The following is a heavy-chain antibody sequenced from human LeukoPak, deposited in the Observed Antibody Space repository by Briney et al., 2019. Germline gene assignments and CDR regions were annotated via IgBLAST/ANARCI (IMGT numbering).Heavy chain of an antibody. J-gene: IGHJ4*02. V-gene: IGHV3-33*01. CDR1: GFTFSSYG. CDR2: IWYDGSNK. Sequence: PGGSLRLSCAASGFTFSSYGMHWVRQAPGKGLEWVAVIWYDGSNKYYADPVKGRFTISRDNSKNTLYLQMNSLRAEDTAVYYCARDRDGTYYFDYWGQGTLVTVSS. CDR3: ARDRDGTYYFDY. D-gene: IGHD1-26*01.